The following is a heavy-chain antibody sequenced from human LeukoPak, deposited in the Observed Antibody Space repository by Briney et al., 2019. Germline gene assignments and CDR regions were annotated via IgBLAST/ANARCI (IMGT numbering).Heavy chain of an antibody. D-gene: IGHD3-10*01. J-gene: IGHJ4*02. V-gene: IGHV3-23*01. CDR2: LSSGGGTT. Sequence: GGSLRLSCAASGFTFSTYAMSWPRQAPGKGLGWVSVLSSGGGTTYYADSVKGRFTISRDNSKNTLYLQMNSLRVEDTAVHYCAKGQSMVRGVFDYWGQGTLVTVSS. CDR1: GFTFSTYA. CDR3: AKGQSMVRGVFDY.